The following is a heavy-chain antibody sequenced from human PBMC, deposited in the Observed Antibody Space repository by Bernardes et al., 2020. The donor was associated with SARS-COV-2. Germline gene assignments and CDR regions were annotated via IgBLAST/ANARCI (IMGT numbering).Heavy chain of an antibody. CDR1: GFTFNTYA. J-gene: IGHJ4*02. D-gene: IGHD2-8*01. V-gene: IGHV3-23*01. CDR3: AKYIVLIVYASDY. Sequence: GGSLRLSRAASGFTFNTYAMSWVRQAPGKGLEWISSISGSGGTTYYADSVKGRFTISRDNSKNTVYLQMNSLRAEDTAVYYCAKYIVLIVYASDYWGQGTLVTVSS. CDR2: ISGSGGTT.